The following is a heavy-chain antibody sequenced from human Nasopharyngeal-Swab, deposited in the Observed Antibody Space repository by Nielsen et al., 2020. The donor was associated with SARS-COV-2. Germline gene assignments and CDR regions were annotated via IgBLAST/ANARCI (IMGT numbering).Heavy chain of an antibody. V-gene: IGHV5-51*01. J-gene: IGHJ6*02. CDR3: ARLIGGRSGYFGMDV. CDR1: GYSFTSYW. D-gene: IGHD3-3*01. CDR2: IYPGDSDT. Sequence: GESLKISCKGSGYSFTSYWIGWVRQMPGKGLEWMGIIYPGDSDTRYSPSFQGQVTISADKSISTAYLQWNSLKASDTAMYYRARLIGGRSGYFGMDVWGQGTTVTVSS.